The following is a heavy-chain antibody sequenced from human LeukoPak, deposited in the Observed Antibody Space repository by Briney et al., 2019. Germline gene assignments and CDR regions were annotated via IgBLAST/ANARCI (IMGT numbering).Heavy chain of an antibody. V-gene: IGHV4-4*07. CDR2: IYTSGST. CDR3: ARTLWGYSSSQNWFDP. Sequence: SETLSLTCIVSGGSISSYYWSWIRQPAGKGLEWIGRIYTSGSTNYNPSLKSRVTMSVDTSKNQFSLKLSSVTAADTAVYYCARTLWGYSSSQNWFDPWGQGTLVTVSS. CDR1: GGSISSYY. J-gene: IGHJ5*02. D-gene: IGHD6-13*01.